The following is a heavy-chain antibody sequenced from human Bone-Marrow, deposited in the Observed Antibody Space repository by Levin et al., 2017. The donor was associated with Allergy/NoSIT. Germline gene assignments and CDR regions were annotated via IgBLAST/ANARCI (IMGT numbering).Heavy chain of an antibody. Sequence: PGGSLRLSCAASGFTFSSYSMNWVRQAPGKGLEWVSSISSSSSYIYYADSVKGRFTISRDNAKNSLYLQMNSLRAEDTAVYYCARALWFGADYYGMDVWGQGTTVTVSS. J-gene: IGHJ6*02. CDR2: ISSSSSYI. CDR3: ARALWFGADYYGMDV. CDR1: GFTFSSYS. V-gene: IGHV3-21*01. D-gene: IGHD3-10*01.